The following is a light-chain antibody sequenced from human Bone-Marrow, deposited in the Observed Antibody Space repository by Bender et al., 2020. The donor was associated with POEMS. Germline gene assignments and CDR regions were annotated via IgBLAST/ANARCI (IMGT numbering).Light chain of an antibody. J-gene: IGLJ3*02. CDR1: SSDIGSYNL. V-gene: IGLV2-23*01. CDR3: SSYAGISVVL. Sequence: QSALTQPASVSGSPGQSITISCTGTSSDIGSYNLVSWYQQHSGKAPKLMIYEGTTRPSGVSNRFSGYKSGNTASLTISGLQAEDEADYYYSSYAGISVVLFGGGTKLTVL. CDR2: EGT.